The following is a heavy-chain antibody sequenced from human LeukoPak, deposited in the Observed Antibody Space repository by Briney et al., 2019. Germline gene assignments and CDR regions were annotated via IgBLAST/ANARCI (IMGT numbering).Heavy chain of an antibody. J-gene: IGHJ5*02. D-gene: IGHD6-13*01. Sequence: ASVKVSCKASGYTFTGYYVHWVRQAPGQGLEWMGWIKPNRGGTNYAQNFQGRVTMTRDTSISTAYMELSRLRSDDTAVYYCARGPYSSSWFVTTPWFDPWGQGTLVTVSS. V-gene: IGHV1-2*02. CDR3: ARGPYSSSWFVTTPWFDP. CDR2: IKPNRGGT. CDR1: GYTFTGYY.